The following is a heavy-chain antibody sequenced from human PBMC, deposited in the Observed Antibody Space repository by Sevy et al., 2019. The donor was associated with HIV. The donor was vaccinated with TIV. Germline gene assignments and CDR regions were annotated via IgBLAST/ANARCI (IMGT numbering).Heavy chain of an antibody. V-gene: IGHV4-34*01. J-gene: IGHJ6*03. CDR1: GGPFIDRY. CDR2: ITDRGTT. CDR3: ATSMIRGGNTHHYDIDV. Sequence: SETLSLTCGVFGGPFIDRYFTWIRQPPGKGLEWIGEITDRGTTTYNSSVKSRVTISINTSRKQFSLKLNSLTAADTAVYYCATSMIRGGNTHHYDIDVWAKGTTVTVSS. D-gene: IGHD3-10*01.